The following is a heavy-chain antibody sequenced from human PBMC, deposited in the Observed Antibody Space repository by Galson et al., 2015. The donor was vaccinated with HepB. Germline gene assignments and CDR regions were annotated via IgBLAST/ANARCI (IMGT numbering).Heavy chain of an antibody. CDR3: ARNEEDNWFDP. V-gene: IGHV3-33*08. J-gene: IGHJ5*02. CDR2: IWYDGSNK. D-gene: IGHD1-1*01. CDR1: GFTFSSYG. Sequence: SLRLSCAASGFTFSSYGMHWVRQAPGKGLEWVAVIWYDGSNKYYADSVKGRFTISRDNSKNTLYLQMNSLRAEDTAVYYCARNEEDNWFDPWGQGTLVTVSS.